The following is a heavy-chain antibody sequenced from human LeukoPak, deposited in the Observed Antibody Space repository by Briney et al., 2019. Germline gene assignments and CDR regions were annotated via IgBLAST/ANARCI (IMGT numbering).Heavy chain of an antibody. Sequence: ASVKVSCKASGYTLTSYDINWVRQATGQGLEWMGWMNPNSGNTGYAQKFQGRVTMTRNTSISTAYMELSSLRSEDTAVYYCARVSLRYRCAFDIWGQGTMVTVSS. J-gene: IGHJ3*02. CDR3: ARVSLRYRCAFDI. V-gene: IGHV1-8*01. D-gene: IGHD1-14*01. CDR2: MNPNSGNT. CDR1: GYTLTSYD.